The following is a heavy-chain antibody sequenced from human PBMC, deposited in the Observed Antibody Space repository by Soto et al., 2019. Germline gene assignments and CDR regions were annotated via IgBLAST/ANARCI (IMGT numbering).Heavy chain of an antibody. CDR1: GFSLSTSGVG. J-gene: IGHJ5*02. V-gene: IGHV2-5*02. Sequence: QITLKESGPTLVKPTQTLTLTCTFSGFSLSTSGVGVGWIRQPPGEALEWLALIYWDDDKRYSPSLKSRLTITKEPSKNQVVLTMTNMDPVDTATYYCAHRRNVVVVAASIRTNWFDPWGQGTLVTVSS. CDR2: IYWDDDK. D-gene: IGHD2-15*01. CDR3: AHRRNVVVVAASIRTNWFDP.